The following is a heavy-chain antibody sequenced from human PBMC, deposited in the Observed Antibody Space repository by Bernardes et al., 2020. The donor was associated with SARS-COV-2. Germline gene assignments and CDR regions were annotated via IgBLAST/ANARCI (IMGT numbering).Heavy chain of an antibody. V-gene: IGHV4-39*01. Sequence: SETLSLTCTVSGGSISSSNYYWGWIRQPPGKGLEWIGNIYYSGSIYYNPSLKSRVTISVDTSKNQFSLKLSSVTAADTAVYYCAAYYYYTSNYSWFDPWGQGNLVTRSS. D-gene: IGHD3-22*01. CDR2: IYYSGSI. CDR3: AAYYYYTSNYSWFDP. CDR1: GGSISSSNYY. J-gene: IGHJ5*02.